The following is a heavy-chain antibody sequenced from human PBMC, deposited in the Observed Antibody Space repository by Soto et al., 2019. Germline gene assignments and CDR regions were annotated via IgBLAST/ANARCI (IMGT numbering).Heavy chain of an antibody. D-gene: IGHD6-13*01. V-gene: IGHV5-51*01. CDR3: ARQLGMQQLVPYWFDP. CDR2: ISPGDSDT. J-gene: IGHJ5*02. Sequence: EVQLVQSGAEVKKPGESLKISCKGSGYSFTSYWIGWVRQMPGKGLEWMGIISPGDSDTRYSPSFQGQVTISADKSISTAYLQWSSLKASDTAMYYCARQLGMQQLVPYWFDPGGQGTLVTVSS. CDR1: GYSFTSYW.